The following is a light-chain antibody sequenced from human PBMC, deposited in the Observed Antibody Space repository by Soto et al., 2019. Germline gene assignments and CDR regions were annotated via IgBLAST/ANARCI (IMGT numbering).Light chain of an antibody. V-gene: IGKV1-5*01. CDR2: DAS. CDR3: QQYHSYSLT. CDR1: QSISPW. Sequence: DIQMTQSPSTLSATVGDRVTITCRASQSISPWLAWYQQKPGKAPKLLIYDASSLESGVPSRFSGSGSGTELTITISSLQPDDFETYYCQQYHSYSLTFGQGTKVDIK. J-gene: IGKJ1*01.